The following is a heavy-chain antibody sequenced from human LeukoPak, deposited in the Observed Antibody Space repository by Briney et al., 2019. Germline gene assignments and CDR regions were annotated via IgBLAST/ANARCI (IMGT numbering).Heavy chain of an antibody. CDR3: ARAMGATTSLYFDS. CDR1: GFTVSSNY. D-gene: IGHD1-26*01. J-gene: IGHJ4*02. V-gene: IGHV3-53*01. Sequence: GGSLRLSCAASGFTVSSNYMSWVRQAPGKGLEWVSVIYSGGSTYYADSVKGRFTISRDNSKNTLYLQMNSLRADDTAFYYCARAMGATTSLYFDSWGQGTLVTVSS. CDR2: IYSGGST.